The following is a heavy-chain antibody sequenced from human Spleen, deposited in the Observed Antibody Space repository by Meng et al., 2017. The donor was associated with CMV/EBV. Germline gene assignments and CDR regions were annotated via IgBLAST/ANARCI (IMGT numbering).Heavy chain of an antibody. CDR2: ISTSSSYI. Sequence: SLRLSCAASGFPFSSYSMNWVRQAPGKGLEWVSSISTSSSYIYFADSVKGRFTISRDNAKNSLYLQMNSLRAEDTAVYYCARGPSMDYWGQGTLVTVSS. CDR3: ARGPSMDY. CDR1: GFPFSSYS. D-gene: IGHD2/OR15-2a*01. J-gene: IGHJ4*02. V-gene: IGHV3-21*01.